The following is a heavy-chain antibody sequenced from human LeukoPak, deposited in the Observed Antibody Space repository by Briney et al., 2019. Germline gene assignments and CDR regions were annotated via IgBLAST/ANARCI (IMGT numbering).Heavy chain of an antibody. Sequence: GGSLRISCAASGFTFSSYTMNWVRQAPGKGLEWVANIKEDGSEKYYVDSVKGRFTISRDNAKNSLFLQMNSLRAEDTAVYYCARDYSYYYDSTGTSQFGLFDLWGRGTLVTVSS. CDR1: GFTFSSYT. J-gene: IGHJ2*01. CDR3: ARDYSYYYDSTGTSQFGLFDL. V-gene: IGHV3-7*01. CDR2: IKEDGSEK. D-gene: IGHD3-22*01.